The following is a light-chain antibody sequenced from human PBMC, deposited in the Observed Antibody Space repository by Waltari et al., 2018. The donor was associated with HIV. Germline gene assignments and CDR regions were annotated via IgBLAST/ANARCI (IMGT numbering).Light chain of an antibody. J-gene: IGKJ4*01. Sequence: EIVMTQSPATLSVSQGERATLSCRASQSVSTNLAWYQQKPGQAPGLLIYSASTRATGISSRFSGSGSGTVFTLTISSLQSEDFAVYYCQQYNDWPPLTFGGGTKVEMK. CDR2: SAS. CDR1: QSVSTN. V-gene: IGKV3-15*01. CDR3: QQYNDWPPLT.